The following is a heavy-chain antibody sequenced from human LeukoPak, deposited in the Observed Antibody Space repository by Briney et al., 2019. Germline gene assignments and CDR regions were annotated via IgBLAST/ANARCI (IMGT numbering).Heavy chain of an antibody. V-gene: IGHV3-23*01. D-gene: IGHD3-22*01. CDR2: ISGSGGST. J-gene: IGHJ4*02. Sequence: PGGSLRLSCAASGFTFSSYAMSWVRQAPGKGLEWVSAISGSGGSTYYADSVKGRFTISRDNSKNTLYLQMNSLRAEDTAVYYCAKTRSTYYYDSSGRDFDYWGQGTLVTVSS. CDR1: GFTFSSYA. CDR3: AKTRSTYYYDSSGRDFDY.